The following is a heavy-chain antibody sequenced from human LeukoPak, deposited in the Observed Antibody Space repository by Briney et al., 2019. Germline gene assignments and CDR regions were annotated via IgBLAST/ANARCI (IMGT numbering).Heavy chain of an antibody. Sequence: GESLKISCQASGYDFPTYWFGWVRQLPGKGLEWMGGLYPDDSDTKYNPSFQGQVTISVDKSISTGYLQWSSLKASDTAMYYCARHMPSTGPGEYYMDVWGRGTTVIVS. V-gene: IGHV5-51*01. J-gene: IGHJ6*04. CDR3: ARHMPSTGPGEYYMDV. CDR2: LYPDDSDT. CDR1: GYDFPTYW. D-gene: IGHD2/OR15-2a*01.